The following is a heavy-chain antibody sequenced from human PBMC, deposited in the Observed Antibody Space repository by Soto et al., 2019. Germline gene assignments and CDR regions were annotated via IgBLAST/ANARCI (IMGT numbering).Heavy chain of an antibody. D-gene: IGHD3-3*01. CDR1: GGSINSYY. Sequence: SETLSLTCTVSGGSINSYYWSWIRQPPEKGLEWIGYIYYSGNTDYNPSLKSRVTISVDTSNNQFSLTLSSVTAADAAMYYCARGPRITIFEGWFDLWGQGTLVTVSS. CDR2: IYYSGNT. V-gene: IGHV4-59*01. CDR3: ARGPRITIFEGWFDL. J-gene: IGHJ5*02.